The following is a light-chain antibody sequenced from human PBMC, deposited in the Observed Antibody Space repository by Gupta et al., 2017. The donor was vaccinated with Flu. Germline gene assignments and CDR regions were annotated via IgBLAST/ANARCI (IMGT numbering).Light chain of an antibody. V-gene: IGLV1-47*01. J-gene: IGLJ2*01. CDR1: SSYIGSNY. CDR3: AAWDDSLSGVL. Sequence: SSSYIGSNYVYWYQQLPRTATHLLINRNAQRPSGVLARFSGSTSGTPASLAISGLLDEEEADYYCAAWDDSLSGVLFGGGTKLTVL. CDR2: RNA.